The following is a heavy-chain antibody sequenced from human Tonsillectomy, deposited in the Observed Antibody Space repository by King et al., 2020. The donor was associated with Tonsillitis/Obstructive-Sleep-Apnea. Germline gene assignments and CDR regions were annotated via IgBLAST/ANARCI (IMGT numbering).Heavy chain of an antibody. CDR3: ARGEDSSEDV. CDR1: GFTFSSYG. D-gene: IGHD3-22*01. Sequence: QVQLVESGGGVVQPGRSLRLSCAASGFTFSSYGMHWVRQAPGKGLEWVAVIWYDGSNKYYADSEKGRFTISRDNSKNTLYLQMNSLRAEDTAVYYCARGEDSSEDVWGQGTTVTVSS. CDR2: IWYDGSNK. J-gene: IGHJ6*02. V-gene: IGHV3-33*01.